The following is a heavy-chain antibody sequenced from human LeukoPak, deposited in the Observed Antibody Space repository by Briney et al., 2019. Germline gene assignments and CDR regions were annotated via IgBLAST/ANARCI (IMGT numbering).Heavy chain of an antibody. Sequence: PGRSLRLSCAASGFTFSNYPMHWVRQAPGKGLEWVALISYDGSNKYYSDSVKGRFTISRDNAKNSLYLQMNSLRAEDTAVYYCARARGSREYGMDVWGQGTTVTVSS. CDR3: ARARGSREYGMDV. V-gene: IGHV3-30-3*01. CDR1: GFTFSNYP. J-gene: IGHJ6*02. CDR2: ISYDGSNK. D-gene: IGHD5-12*01.